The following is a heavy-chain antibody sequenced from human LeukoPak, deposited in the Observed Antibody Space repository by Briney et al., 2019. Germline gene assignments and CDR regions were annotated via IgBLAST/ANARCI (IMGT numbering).Heavy chain of an antibody. V-gene: IGHV4-59*01. CDR2: IYYSGST. CDR3: VGRSSGWYRY. J-gene: IGHJ4*02. CDR1: GGSISSYY. Sequence: PSETLSLTCTVSGGSISSYYWSWLRQPPGKGLEWLGYIYYSGSTNYNPSLKSRVTISVDTSKNQFSLKLSSVTAANAAVYYCVGRSSGWYRYWGQGTLVTVSS. D-gene: IGHD6-19*01.